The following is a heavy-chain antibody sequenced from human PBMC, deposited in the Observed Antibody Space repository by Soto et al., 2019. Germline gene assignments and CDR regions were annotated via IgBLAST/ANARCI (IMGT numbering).Heavy chain of an antibody. CDR3: ARAPISGNWFDP. J-gene: IGHJ5*02. V-gene: IGHV1-69*02. CDR1: GGTFSSYT. CDR2: IIPILGIA. Sequence: SVKVSCKASGGTFSSYTISWVRQAPGQGLEWMGRIIPILGIANYAQKFQGRVTITADKSTSTAYMELSSLRSEDTAVYYCARAPISGNWFDPWGQGTLVTVSS.